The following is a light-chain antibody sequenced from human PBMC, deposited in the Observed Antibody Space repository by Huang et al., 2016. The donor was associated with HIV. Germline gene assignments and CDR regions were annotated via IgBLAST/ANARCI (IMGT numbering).Light chain of an antibody. CDR2: AAS. Sequence: DIQMTQSPSSLSASVGDRVTITCRASQRISSYLNWYQQKPGKAPNLLIYAASSLQSGVPSRFSGSGSGTDFTLTISSLQPEDFATYYCQQSYSTPRFTFGQGTKLEIK. J-gene: IGKJ2*01. V-gene: IGKV1-39*01. CDR1: QRISSY. CDR3: QQSYSTPRFT.